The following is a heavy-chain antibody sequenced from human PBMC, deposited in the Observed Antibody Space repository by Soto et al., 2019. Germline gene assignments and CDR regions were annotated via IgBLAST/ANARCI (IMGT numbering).Heavy chain of an antibody. D-gene: IGHD3-10*01. CDR3: SRGRGGHFDS. CDR2: IYDTGTT. V-gene: IGHV4-59*01. CDR1: GGSINYYC. Sequence: PSETLSLTCNASGGSINYYCWMWIRQPPGKGLEWIGYIYDTGTTNYNPSLKSRVTMSVDTSKSQFSLNLISVTAADTAVYYCSRGRGGHFDSWGQGTLVTVSS. J-gene: IGHJ4*02.